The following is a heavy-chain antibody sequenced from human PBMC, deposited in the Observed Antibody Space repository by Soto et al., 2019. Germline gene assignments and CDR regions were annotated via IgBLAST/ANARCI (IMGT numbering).Heavy chain of an antibody. Sequence: GSLRLSCAAPGFTFSSYAMHWVRQAPGKGLEWVAVISYDGSNKYYADSVKGRFTISRDNSKNTLYLQMNSLRAEDTAVYYCARDSYSYCGGDCYSDYWGQGTLVTVSS. CDR1: GFTFSSYA. CDR2: ISYDGSNK. D-gene: IGHD2-21*02. CDR3: ARDSYSYCGGDCYSDY. J-gene: IGHJ4*02. V-gene: IGHV3-30-3*01.